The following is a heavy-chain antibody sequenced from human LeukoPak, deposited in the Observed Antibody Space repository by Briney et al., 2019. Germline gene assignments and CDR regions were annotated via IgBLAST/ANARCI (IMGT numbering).Heavy chain of an antibody. J-gene: IGHJ4*02. Sequence: SETLSLTCTVSGGSISSGGYYWSWIRQHPGKGLEWIGYIYYSGSTYYNPSLKSRVTISVDTSKNQFSLKLSSVTAADTAVYYCAGRRGSSLASIDSWGQGTLVTVSS. V-gene: IGHV4-31*03. CDR2: IYYSGST. CDR1: GGSISSGGYY. CDR3: AGRRGSSLASIDS. D-gene: IGHD2-15*01.